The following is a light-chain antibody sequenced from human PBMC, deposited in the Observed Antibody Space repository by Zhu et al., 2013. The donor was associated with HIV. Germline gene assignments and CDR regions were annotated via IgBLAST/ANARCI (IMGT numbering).Light chain of an antibody. Sequence: EIVMTQSPATLSVSPGERVTLSCRASQSVSSNLAWYQQKPGQAPRLLIYGASTRATGIPARFSGSGSGTEFTLTISSLQSEDFAVYYCQQYETSSYTFGQGTKLEIK. V-gene: IGKV3-15*01. CDR2: GAS. CDR3: QQYETSSYT. J-gene: IGKJ2*01. CDR1: QSVSSN.